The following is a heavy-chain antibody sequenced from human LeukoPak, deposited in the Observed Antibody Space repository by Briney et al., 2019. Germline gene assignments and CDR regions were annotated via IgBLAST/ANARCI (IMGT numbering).Heavy chain of an antibody. CDR3: ARDLPGVGASDY. CDR2: ISSTSSYI. Sequence: GGSLRLSCAASGFTFSSYSMIWVRQAPGKGLEWVSFISSTSSYIYYADSMKGRVTISRDNAKNSLYLQMNSLRAEDTAVYYCARDLPGVGASDYWGQGTLATVSS. V-gene: IGHV3-21*01. CDR1: GFTFSSYS. J-gene: IGHJ4*02. D-gene: IGHD1-26*01.